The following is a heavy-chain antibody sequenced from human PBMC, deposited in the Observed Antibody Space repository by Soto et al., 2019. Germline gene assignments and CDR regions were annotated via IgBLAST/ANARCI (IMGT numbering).Heavy chain of an antibody. Sequence: QVQLVQSGAEVKKPGASVKVSCKASGYTFTSYAMHWVRQAPGQRLEWMGWINAGNGNTKYSQKFRGRVAITRDTTASTAYMELSSLRSEDTAVYYCARDHGMDKGSYYVWGDLDYWGQGTLVTVSS. D-gene: IGHD1-26*01. CDR1: GYTFTSYA. V-gene: IGHV1-3*01. CDR2: INAGNGNT. J-gene: IGHJ4*02. CDR3: ARDHGMDKGSYYVWGDLDY.